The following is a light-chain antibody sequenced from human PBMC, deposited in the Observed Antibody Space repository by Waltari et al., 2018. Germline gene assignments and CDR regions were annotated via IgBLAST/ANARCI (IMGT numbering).Light chain of an antibody. CDR3: SSYAGSNNYV. CDR2: EVS. J-gene: IGLJ1*01. CDR1: SSYVGGYNY. V-gene: IGLV2-8*01. Sequence: QSALTHPPSASGSPGQSVTIPCTGTSSYVGGYNYVSWYQQNPGNAPKPMIYEVSKRPSGVPARFSGSKSGNTASLTVSWLQAEDEADYYCSSYAGSNNYVFGTGTKVTVL.